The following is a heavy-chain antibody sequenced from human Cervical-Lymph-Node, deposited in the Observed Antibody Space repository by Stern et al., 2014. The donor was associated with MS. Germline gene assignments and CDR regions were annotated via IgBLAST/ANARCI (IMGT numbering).Heavy chain of an antibody. CDR3: ARDKEVQWLGGHYCVMDV. J-gene: IGHJ6*02. V-gene: IGHV1-46*03. D-gene: IGHD6-19*01. Sequence: VQLVQSGAEVKKPGASVMVSCKASGYTFISHYVHWVRPAPGQGLGWMGKVNPSGGTTNSAQRFQGRFPMTRDTSTSTVYMELSSLRSEDTAVYYCARDKEVQWLGGHYCVMDVWGQGTTVTVSS. CDR1: GYTFISHY. CDR2: VNPSGGTT.